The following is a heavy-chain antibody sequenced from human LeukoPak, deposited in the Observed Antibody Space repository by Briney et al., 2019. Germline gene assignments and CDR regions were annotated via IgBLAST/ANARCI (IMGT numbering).Heavy chain of an antibody. Sequence: GASVKVSCKASGYTFTSYCFSWVRQAPGQGLEWMGWISAYNGNTNYAQKLQGRVTMTTDTPTSTAYMELRSLRSDDTAVYYCARAPPSANDYAYSGAFDIWGQGTMVTVSS. D-gene: IGHD4-17*01. CDR3: ARAPPSANDYAYSGAFDI. CDR1: GYTFTSYC. V-gene: IGHV1-18*01. CDR2: ISAYNGNT. J-gene: IGHJ3*02.